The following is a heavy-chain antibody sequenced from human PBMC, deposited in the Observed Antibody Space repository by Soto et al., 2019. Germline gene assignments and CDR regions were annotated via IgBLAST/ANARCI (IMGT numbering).Heavy chain of an antibody. CDR3: AREAGIAAAGTHYYYGMDV. D-gene: IGHD6-13*01. CDR1: GFTFSSYA. J-gene: IGHJ6*02. Sequence: PGGSLRLSCAASGFTFSSYAMHWVRQAPGKGLEWVAVISYAGSNKYYADSVKGRFTISRDNSKNTLYLQMNSLRAEDTAVYYCAREAGIAAAGTHYYYGMDVWGQGTTVTVS. CDR2: ISYAGSNK. V-gene: IGHV3-30-3*01.